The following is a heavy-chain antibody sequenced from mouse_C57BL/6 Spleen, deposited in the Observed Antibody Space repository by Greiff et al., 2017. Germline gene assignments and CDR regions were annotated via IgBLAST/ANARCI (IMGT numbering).Heavy chain of an antibody. CDR2: IYPGSGNT. Sequence: QVQLQQSGPELVKPGASVKISCKASGYTFTDYYINWVKQRPGQGLAWIGWIYPGSGNTKYNEKFKGKATLTVDTSSSTAYMQLSSLTSEDSAVYFCARGGLPHYYAMDYWGQGTSVTVSS. J-gene: IGHJ4*01. D-gene: IGHD2-2*01. CDR1: GYTFTDYY. V-gene: IGHV1-84*01. CDR3: ARGGLPHYYAMDY.